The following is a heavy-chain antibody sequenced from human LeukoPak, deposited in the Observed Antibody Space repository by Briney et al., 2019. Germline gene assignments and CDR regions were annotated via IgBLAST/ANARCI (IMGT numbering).Heavy chain of an antibody. J-gene: IGHJ6*02. CDR1: GFTVSSNY. CDR2: IYSGGST. Sequence: GGSLRLSCAASGFTVSSNYMSWVRQAPGQGLEWVSVIYSGGSTYYADSVKGRFTISRDNSKNTLYLQMNSLRAEDTAVYYCARSGQLDYYYYGMDVWGQGTTVTVSS. V-gene: IGHV3-53*01. CDR3: ARSGQLDYYYYGMDV. D-gene: IGHD1-1*01.